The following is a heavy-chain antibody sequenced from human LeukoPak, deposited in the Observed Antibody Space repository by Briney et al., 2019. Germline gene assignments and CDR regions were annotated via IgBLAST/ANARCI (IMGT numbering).Heavy chain of an antibody. D-gene: IGHD3-22*01. CDR1: GGTFNSYG. CDR3: ARGELCDRSGFAHFDS. J-gene: IGHJ4*02. V-gene: IGHV1-69*05. CDR2: VIPMFGPA. Sequence: SVNVSCKAPGGTFNSYGISWVRQAPGQGLEWMGGVIPMFGPAKYAPKFQGRATMTTDASTSTAYMVLSSLRSEDTATYFCARGELCDRSGFAHFDSWGQGTLVTVSS.